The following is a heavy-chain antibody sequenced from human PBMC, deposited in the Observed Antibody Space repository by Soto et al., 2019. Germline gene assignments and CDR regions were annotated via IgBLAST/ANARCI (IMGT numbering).Heavy chain of an antibody. D-gene: IGHD3-22*01. J-gene: IGHJ3*01. V-gene: IGHV3-48*01. CDR1: GLTINTYS. CDR2: ISSSSSTK. CDR3: ARDQLYYNDISGRPLNAFDV. Sequence: PGGSLRLSCVASGLTINTYSMMWVRQAPGKGLEWVSSISSSSSTKYYADSVKGRFTISRDNAKNSLYLQMNSLRAEDTAVYYCARDQLYYNDISGRPLNAFDVWGQGTMVTVSS.